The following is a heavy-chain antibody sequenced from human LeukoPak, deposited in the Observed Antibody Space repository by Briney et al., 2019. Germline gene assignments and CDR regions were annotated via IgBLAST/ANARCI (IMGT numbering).Heavy chain of an antibody. D-gene: IGHD5-12*01. CDR3: AREGYSGYDPDRFDY. J-gene: IGHJ4*02. CDR1: GFTVSSNY. V-gene: IGHV3-53*05. Sequence: GGSLRLSCAASGFTVSSNYMSWVRQAPGKGLEWVSIIYSGGNTYYADSVKGRFTISRDNSKNTLYLQMNSLRSEDTAVYYCAREGYSGYDPDRFDYWGQGTLVTVSS. CDR2: IYSGGNT.